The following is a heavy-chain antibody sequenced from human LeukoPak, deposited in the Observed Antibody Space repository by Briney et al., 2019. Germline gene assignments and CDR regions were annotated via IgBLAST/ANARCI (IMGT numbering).Heavy chain of an antibody. J-gene: IGHJ4*02. CDR1: GGSISSYY. Sequence: SETLSLTCTVSGGSISSYYWSWLRQPPGKGLEWIGYIYYSGSTNYNPSLKSRVTISVDTSKNQFSLKLSSVTAADTAVYYCARDGGWFDFDYWGQGTLVTVSS. CDR3: ARDGGWFDFDY. V-gene: IGHV4-59*01. D-gene: IGHD3-10*01. CDR2: IYYSGST.